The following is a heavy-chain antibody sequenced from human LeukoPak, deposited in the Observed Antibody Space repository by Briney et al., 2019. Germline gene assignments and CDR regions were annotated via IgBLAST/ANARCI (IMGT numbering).Heavy chain of an antibody. CDR2: IIPVFGTA. CDR3: ARNPTVEMAPLYYFDY. J-gene: IGHJ4*02. D-gene: IGHD5-24*01. CDR1: GVTFSSYA. Sequence: ASLKVSCKASGVTFSSYAISWVRQAPGQGLEWMGVIIPVFGTAYYAQKLKGRVTITADESTSTAYMELSSLRSEDTAVYYCARNPTVEMAPLYYFDYWGQGTLVTVSS. V-gene: IGHV1-69*01.